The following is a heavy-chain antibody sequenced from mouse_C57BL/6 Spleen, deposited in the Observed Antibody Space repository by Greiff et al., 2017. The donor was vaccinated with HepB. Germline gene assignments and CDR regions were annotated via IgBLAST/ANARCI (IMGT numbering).Heavy chain of an antibody. D-gene: IGHD2-4*01. J-gene: IGHJ3*01. CDR3: ARGDDYDSFAY. CDR2: ISDGGSYT. V-gene: IGHV5-4*03. Sequence: EVKVVESGGGLVKPGGSLKLSCAASGFTFSSYAMSWVRQTPEKRLEWVATISDGGSYTYYPDNVKGRFTISRDNAKNNLYLQMSHLKSEDTAMYYCARGDDYDSFAYWGQGTLVTVSA. CDR1: GFTFSSYA.